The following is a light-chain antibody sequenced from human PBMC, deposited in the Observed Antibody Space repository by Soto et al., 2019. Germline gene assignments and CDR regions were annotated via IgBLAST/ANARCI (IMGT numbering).Light chain of an antibody. Sequence: EIVLTQSPGTLSLSPGERATLSCRASQSVTGSYLAWYQKKPGQAPRLLIYGASSRATGIPDRFRGSGSGTDFTLTISRLEPEDFAVYYCQQYGRSPPTFGQGTKVEIK. CDR2: GAS. CDR1: QSVTGSY. J-gene: IGKJ1*01. CDR3: QQYGRSPPT. V-gene: IGKV3-20*01.